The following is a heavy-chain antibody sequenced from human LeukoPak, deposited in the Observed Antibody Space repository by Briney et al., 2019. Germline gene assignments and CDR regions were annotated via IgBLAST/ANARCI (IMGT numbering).Heavy chain of an antibody. V-gene: IGHV4-4*07. CDR3: ARLNNRVLFDS. J-gene: IGHJ4*02. D-gene: IGHD1-14*01. CDR1: GDSISSSY. Sequence: SETLSLTCTVSGDSISSSYSSWIPQPAGGGLEWIRRIFSSGITNYNPPLNSRVTMSLDTSKNQFSLKLNSVTAADTALYYCARLNNRVLFDSWGQGTLVTVSS. CDR2: IFSSGIT.